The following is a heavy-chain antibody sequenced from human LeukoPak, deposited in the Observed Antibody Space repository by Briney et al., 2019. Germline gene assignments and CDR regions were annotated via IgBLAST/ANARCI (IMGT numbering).Heavy chain of an antibody. J-gene: IGHJ4*02. CDR3: ARVPNPTVCGGDCYSGDY. V-gene: IGHV4-34*01. CDR2: INHSGST. D-gene: IGHD2-21*02. CDR1: GWSFSGYY. Sequence: PSETLSLTCAVYGWSFSGYYWSWIRRPPGKGLEWIGEINHSGSTNYNPSLKSRVTISVDTSKNQFSLKLSSVTAADTAVYYCARVPNPTVCGGDCYSGDYWGQGTLVTVSS.